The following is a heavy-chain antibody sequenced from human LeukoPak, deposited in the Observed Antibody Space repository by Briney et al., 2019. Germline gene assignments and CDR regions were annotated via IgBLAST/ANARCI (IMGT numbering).Heavy chain of an antibody. CDR1: GGSFSGYY. J-gene: IGHJ6*02. CDR2: INHSGST. V-gene: IGHV4-34*01. CDR3: ARGRGQGDPGEDV. Sequence: SETLSLTCAVYGGSFSGYYWSWIRQPPGKGLEWIGEINHSGSTNHNPSLKSRVTISVDTSKNQFSLKLSSVTAAGTAVYYCARGRGQGDPGEDVWGRGTTVTVSS. D-gene: IGHD3-16*01.